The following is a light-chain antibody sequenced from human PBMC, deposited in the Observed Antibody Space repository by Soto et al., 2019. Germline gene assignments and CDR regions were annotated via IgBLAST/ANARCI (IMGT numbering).Light chain of an antibody. CDR3: SSYTSSSTHV. Sequence: QSVLTQPASVSGSRGQSITTSCTGTSSDVGAYNVVSWYQQHPGKLPKLMIFDVSRRPSGVSDRFSGSKSGNTASLTISGLQAEDEGDYYCSSYTSSSTHVFGSGTKVTVL. CDR2: DVS. V-gene: IGLV2-14*03. CDR1: SSDVGAYNV. J-gene: IGLJ1*01.